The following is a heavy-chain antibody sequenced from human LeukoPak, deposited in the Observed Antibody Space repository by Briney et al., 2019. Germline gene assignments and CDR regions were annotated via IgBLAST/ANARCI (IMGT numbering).Heavy chain of an antibody. Sequence: GGSLRLSCAASGFTFSSYAMSWVRQAPRKGLEWVSAISGSGGSTYYADSVKGRFTISRDNSKNTLYLQMNSLRAEDTAVYYCTTDLSWMRHYWGQGTLVTVSS. CDR3: TTDLSWMRHY. V-gene: IGHV3-23*01. CDR1: GFTFSSYA. J-gene: IGHJ4*02. CDR2: ISGSGGST. D-gene: IGHD3-16*02.